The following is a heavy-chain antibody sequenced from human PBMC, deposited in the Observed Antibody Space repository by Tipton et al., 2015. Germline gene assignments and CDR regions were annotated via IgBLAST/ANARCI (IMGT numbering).Heavy chain of an antibody. J-gene: IGHJ6*02. CDR1: GFTFSNYW. D-gene: IGHD2-15*01. CDR2: INQDGSEE. CDR3: ARVEAASLYFHYYYGMDV. V-gene: IGHV3-7*05. Sequence: GSLRLSCAASGFTFSNYWMSWVRQAPGKGLEWVAYINQDGSEEFFVDSVKGRFTISRDSAKNSPYLQMNSLRAEDTAVYYCARVEAASLYFHYYYGMDVWGQGTTVTVSS.